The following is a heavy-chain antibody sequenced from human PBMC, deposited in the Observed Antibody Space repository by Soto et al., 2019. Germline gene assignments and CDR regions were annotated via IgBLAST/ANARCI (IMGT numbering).Heavy chain of an antibody. Sequence: GASVKVSFKASGYTFTSYYMHWVRQAPGQGLEWMGIIDPRGGSTSYAQKFQGRVTMTRDTSTSTVYMELSSLRSEDTAVYYCARDGYYSGSGSYVSGMDVWGQGTTVTVSS. CDR3: ARDGYYSGSGSYVSGMDV. V-gene: IGHV1-46*01. CDR1: GYTFTSYY. CDR2: IDPRGGST. D-gene: IGHD3-10*01. J-gene: IGHJ6*02.